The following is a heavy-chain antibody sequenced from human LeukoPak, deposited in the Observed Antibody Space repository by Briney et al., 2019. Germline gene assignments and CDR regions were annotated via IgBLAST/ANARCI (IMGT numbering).Heavy chain of an antibody. D-gene: IGHD5-24*01. CDR3: ARLRDGYKGCPDY. Sequence: GASVKVSCKASGGTFSSYAISWVRQAPGQGLEWMGRIIPILGIANYAQKFQGRVTITADESTSTAYMELSSLRSEDTAVYYCARLRDGYKGCPDYWGQGTLVTVSS. CDR2: IIPILGIA. CDR1: GGTFSSYA. J-gene: IGHJ4*02. V-gene: IGHV1-69*04.